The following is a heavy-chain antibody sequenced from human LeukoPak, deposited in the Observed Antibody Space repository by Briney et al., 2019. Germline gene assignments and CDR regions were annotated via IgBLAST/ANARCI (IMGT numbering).Heavy chain of an antibody. J-gene: IGHJ5*02. CDR3: ARGTRGRRVVVPAANWFDP. CDR2: IYHSGST. CDR1: GGSFSGYY. V-gene: IGHV4-34*01. D-gene: IGHD2-2*01. Sequence: PSETLSLTCAVYGGSFSGYYWSWIRQPPGKGLEWLGYIYHSGSTYYNPSLKSRVTISVDRSKNQFSLKLSSVTAADTAVYYCARGTRGRRVVVPAANWFDPWGQGTLVTVSS.